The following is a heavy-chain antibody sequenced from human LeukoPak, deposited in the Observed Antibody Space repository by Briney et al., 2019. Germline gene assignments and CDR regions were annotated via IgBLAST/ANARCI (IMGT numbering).Heavy chain of an antibody. Sequence: SQTLSLTCAIFGDSVSSNSAAWNWIRQSPSRGLEWLGRTYYRSKWYNDYAVSVKSRITINPDTSKNQFSLQLNSVTPEDTAVYYCARALAVAGSNRFDPWGQGTLVTVSS. CDR2: TYYRSKWYN. J-gene: IGHJ5*02. CDR3: ARALAVAGSNRFDP. CDR1: GDSVSSNSAA. V-gene: IGHV6-1*01. D-gene: IGHD6-13*01.